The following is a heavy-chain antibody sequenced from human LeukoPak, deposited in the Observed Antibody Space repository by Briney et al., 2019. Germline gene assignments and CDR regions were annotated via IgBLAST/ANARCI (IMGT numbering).Heavy chain of an antibody. Sequence: PGGSLRLSCAASGFTFSSYWMSWVRQAQGKGLEWVANIKQDGSEKYYVDSVKGRFTISRDNAKNSLYLQMNSLRAEDTAVYYCARDTGARTLYWYFDLWGRGTLVTVSS. CDR1: GFTFSSYW. CDR2: IKQDGSEK. CDR3: ARDTGARTLYWYFDL. J-gene: IGHJ2*01. V-gene: IGHV3-7*01. D-gene: IGHD1-14*01.